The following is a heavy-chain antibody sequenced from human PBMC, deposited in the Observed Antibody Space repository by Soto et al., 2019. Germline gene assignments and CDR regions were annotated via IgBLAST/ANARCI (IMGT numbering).Heavy chain of an antibody. D-gene: IGHD3-3*01. Sequence: QVQLLQSGAEVKKPGSSVKVSCKASGATFSSFAFSWVRQAPGQGLEWMGVIIPIFDTISYAQKFQGRVKITADESTRKAYMELNRLTSDDTAVYYCASPLKWSGYYIAFDYWGQGTLVIVSS. CDR1: GATFSSFA. J-gene: IGHJ4*02. CDR3: ASPLKWSGYYIAFDY. V-gene: IGHV1-69*01. CDR2: IIPIFDTI.